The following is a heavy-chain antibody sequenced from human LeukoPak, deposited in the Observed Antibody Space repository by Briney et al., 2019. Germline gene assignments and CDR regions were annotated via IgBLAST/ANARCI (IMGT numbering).Heavy chain of an antibody. Sequence: PGRSLRLSCAASGFTFSSYGMHWVRQAPGKGLEGVAVISYDGSNKYYADSVKGRFTISRDNSKNTLYLQMNSLRAEDTAVYYCAKDFTYYDFWSGYYTGGALSYYFVYWGQGTLVTVSS. CDR3: AKDFTYYDFWSGYYTGGALSYYFVY. J-gene: IGHJ4*02. CDR2: ISYDGSNK. V-gene: IGHV3-30*18. CDR1: GFTFSSYG. D-gene: IGHD3-3*01.